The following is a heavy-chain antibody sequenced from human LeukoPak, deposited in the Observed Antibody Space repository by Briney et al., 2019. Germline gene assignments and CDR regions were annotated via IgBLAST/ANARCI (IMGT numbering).Heavy chain of an antibody. J-gene: IGHJ4*02. CDR3: ARDPSHDSSGYPY. V-gene: IGHV1-18*01. CDR1: AYTFSNYG. CDR2: ISAYNGNT. Sequence: GASVKVSCKTSAYTFSNYGFNWVRQAPGQGLEWMGWISAYNGNTNYAQKLQGRVTMTTDTSTSTAYMELRSLRSDDTAVYYCARDPSHDSSGYPYWGQGTLVTVSS. D-gene: IGHD3-22*01.